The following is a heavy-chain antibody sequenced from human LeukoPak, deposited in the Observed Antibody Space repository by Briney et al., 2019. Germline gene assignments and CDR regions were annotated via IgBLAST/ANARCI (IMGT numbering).Heavy chain of an antibody. D-gene: IGHD7-27*01. V-gene: IGHV3-53*01. CDR2: IYSGGYT. Sequence: GSLRLSCAASGFTVSSTYMSWVRQAPGKGLEWVSVIYSGGYTYYADSVKGRFTISRDNSKNTLYLQMNSLRAEDTALYYCASIGNPATGDYWGQGTLVTVSS. J-gene: IGHJ4*02. CDR3: ASIGNPATGDY. CDR1: GFTVSSTY.